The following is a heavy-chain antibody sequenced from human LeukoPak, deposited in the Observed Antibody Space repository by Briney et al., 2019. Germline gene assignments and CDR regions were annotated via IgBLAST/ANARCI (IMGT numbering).Heavy chain of an antibody. V-gene: IGHV4-4*07. CDR1: GGSISSYY. J-gene: IGHJ5*02. CDR2: IYTSGST. D-gene: IGHD4-17*01. Sequence: PSETLSLTCTVSGGSISSYYWSWIRQPAGKGLEWIGRIYTSGSTNYNPSLKSRVTMSVDTSKNQFSLKLSSVTATETAVYYCARDLTAKMTTRAFWFDPWGQGTLVTGSS. CDR3: ARDLTAKMTTRAFWFDP.